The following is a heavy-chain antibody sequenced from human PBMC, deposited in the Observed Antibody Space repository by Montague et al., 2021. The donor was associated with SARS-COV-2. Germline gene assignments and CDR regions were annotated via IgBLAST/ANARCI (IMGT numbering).Heavy chain of an antibody. D-gene: IGHD3-22*01. CDR3: ARGRQHFNMIVVVMTGGEYYFGY. CDR1: GGSFSDYF. J-gene: IGHJ4*02. CDR2: INHRGTS. V-gene: IGHV4-34*01. Sequence: SETLSLTCAVYGGSFSDYFWTWIRQPPGKGLEWIGEINHRGTSNYNPSLKSRVSISVDTSKNQFSLYLGSVTAADTAVYYCARGRQHFNMIVVVMTGGEYYFGYWGQGTLVTVSS.